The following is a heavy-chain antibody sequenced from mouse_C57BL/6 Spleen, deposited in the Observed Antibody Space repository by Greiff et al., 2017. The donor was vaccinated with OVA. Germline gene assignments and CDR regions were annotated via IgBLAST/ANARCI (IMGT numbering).Heavy chain of an antibody. CDR3: ARQVVATCPFDY. V-gene: IGHV1-7*01. J-gene: IGHJ2*01. Sequence: VQLQQSGAELAKPGASVKLSCKASGYTFTSYWMHWVKQRPGQGLEWIGYINPSSGYTKYNQKFKDKATLTADKSPSTAYMQLSSLTYEDSAVYYCARQVVATCPFDYWGQGTTLTVSS. CDR1: GYTFTSYW. D-gene: IGHD1-1*01. CDR2: INPSSGYT.